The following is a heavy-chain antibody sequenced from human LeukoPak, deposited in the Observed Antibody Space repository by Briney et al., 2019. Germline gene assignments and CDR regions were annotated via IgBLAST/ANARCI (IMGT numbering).Heavy chain of an antibody. CDR3: ASCRDGYSWFDY. Sequence: PGGSLRLSCVASGFTVSGSYMSWVRRAPGKGLEWVSVIYSGGATYYADSVKGRFTISRDISKNTLYLQMNTLRAEDTAVYYCASCRDGYSWFDYWGQGTLVTVSS. V-gene: IGHV3-66*01. D-gene: IGHD5-24*01. CDR2: IYSGGAT. CDR1: GFTVSGSY. J-gene: IGHJ4*02.